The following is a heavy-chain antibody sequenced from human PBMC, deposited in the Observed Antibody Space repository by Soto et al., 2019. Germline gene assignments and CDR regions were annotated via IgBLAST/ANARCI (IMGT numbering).Heavy chain of an antibody. CDR1: GGSISSGGYY. J-gene: IGHJ6*04. V-gene: IGHV4-31*03. CDR2: IYYSGST. Sequence: SETLSLTCTVSGGSISSGGYYWSWIRQHPGKGLGWIGYIYYSGSTYYNPSLKSRVTISVDTSKNQFSLKLSSVTAADTAVYYCARDLAGTGGSYYYYYGMDVCGKRTTVTVAS. D-gene: IGHD1-1*01. CDR3: ARDLAGTGGSYYYYYGMDV.